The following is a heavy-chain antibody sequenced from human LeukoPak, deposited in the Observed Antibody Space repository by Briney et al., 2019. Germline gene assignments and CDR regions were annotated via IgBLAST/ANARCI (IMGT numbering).Heavy chain of an antibody. CDR3: AGETGNDSVSWGLAY. J-gene: IGHJ4*02. CDR1: GFTFSITW. V-gene: IGHV3-74*01. D-gene: IGHD5/OR15-5a*01. CDR2: INADGSDT. Sequence: GGSLRLSCTASGFTFSITWMRWVRQAPGKGLMWVSHINADGSDTNHADSVRGRFTISRDNAKNMLSLQMSRLTVEDTAVYYCAGETGNDSVSWGLAYWGQGTLVTVSS.